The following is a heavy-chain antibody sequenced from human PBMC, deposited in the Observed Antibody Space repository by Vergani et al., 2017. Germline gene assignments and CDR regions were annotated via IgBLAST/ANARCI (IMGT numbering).Heavy chain of an antibody. Sequence: QMQLVESGGGVIQPGGSLRLSCAASGFTFSSDGMQWVRQAPGKGLEWVALIDFKGNDAYYTDSVRGRFIISRDNSKNTLYLQMNSLRVEDTALYDCAKQYVGTSDCWGQGTLVTVSS. V-gene: IGHV3-30*02. CDR2: IDFKGNDA. CDR1: GFTFSSDG. J-gene: IGHJ4*02. D-gene: IGHD1-26*01. CDR3: AKQYVGTSDC.